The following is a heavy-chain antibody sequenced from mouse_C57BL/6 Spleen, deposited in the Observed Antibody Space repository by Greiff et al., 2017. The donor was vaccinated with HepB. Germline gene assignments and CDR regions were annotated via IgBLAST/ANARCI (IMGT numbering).Heavy chain of an antibody. J-gene: IGHJ1*03. CDR3: AREIATRYFDV. V-gene: IGHV1-4*01. Sequence: VQLKESGAELARPGASVKMSCKASGYTFTSYTMHWVKQRPGQGLEWIGYINPSSGYTKYNQKFKDKATLTADKSSSTAYMQLSSLTSEDSAVYYCAREIATRYFDVWGTGTTVTVSS. CDR2: INPSSGYT. D-gene: IGHD2-12*01. CDR1: GYTFTSYT.